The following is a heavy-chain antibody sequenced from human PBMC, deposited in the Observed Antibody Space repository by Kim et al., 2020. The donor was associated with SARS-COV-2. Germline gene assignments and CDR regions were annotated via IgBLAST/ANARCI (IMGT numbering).Heavy chain of an antibody. CDR3: AKAPSGGTIDY. Sequence: GGSLRLSCAASGFTFTDHRMNWVRQAPGKGLEWVSSLSSSSTYIYYADSVKGRFTISRDNAKNSLYLQMNSLRAEDTAVYYCAKAPSGGTIDYWGQGILV. D-gene: IGHD2-15*01. CDR1: GFTFTDHR. J-gene: IGHJ4*02. V-gene: IGHV3-21*01. CDR2: LSSSSTYI.